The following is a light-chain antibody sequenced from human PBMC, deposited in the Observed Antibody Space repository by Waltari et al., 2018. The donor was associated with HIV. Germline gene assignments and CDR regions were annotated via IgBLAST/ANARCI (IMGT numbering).Light chain of an antibody. V-gene: IGLV1-47*01. J-gene: IGLJ3*02. CDR2: RNN. Sequence: QSVLTQPPSASGTPGPRVTLSCSGSSPHLGSNYVYWYRQLPGTAPKLLIYRNNQRPSGVPDRFSGSKSGTSATLGITGLQTGDEADYYCGTWDSNLSAWVFGGGTKLTVL. CDR3: GTWDSNLSAWV. CDR1: SPHLGSNY.